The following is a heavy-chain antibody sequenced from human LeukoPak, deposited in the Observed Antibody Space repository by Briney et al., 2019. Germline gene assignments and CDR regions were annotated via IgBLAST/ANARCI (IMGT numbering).Heavy chain of an antibody. CDR1: CGSFSGYY. Sequence: SETLSLTCAVYCGSFSGYYWGWIRQPPGEGLEWIGEINHSGSTNYNPSLKSRVTISVDTSKNQFSLKLSSVTAADTAVYYCAIIVGAINYWGQGTLVTVSS. J-gene: IGHJ4*02. CDR2: INHSGST. V-gene: IGHV4-34*01. CDR3: AIIVGAINY. D-gene: IGHD1-26*01.